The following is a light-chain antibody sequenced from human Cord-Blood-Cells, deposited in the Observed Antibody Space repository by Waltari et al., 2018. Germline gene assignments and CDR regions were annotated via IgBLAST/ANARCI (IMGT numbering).Light chain of an antibody. CDR2: GAS. CDR3: QQYNNWPRT. CDR1: QSVSSN. J-gene: IGKJ1*01. Sequence: EIVMTQSQATLSVSPGERATLSCRPSQSVSSNLAWYQQKPGQAPRLLIYGASTRATGIPARFSGSWSGTEFTLTISSLQSEDFAVYYCQQYNNWPRTFGQGTKVEIK. V-gene: IGKV3-15*01.